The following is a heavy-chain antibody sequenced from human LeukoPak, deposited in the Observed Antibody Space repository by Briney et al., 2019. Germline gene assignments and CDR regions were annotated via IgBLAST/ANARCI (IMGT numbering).Heavy chain of an antibody. V-gene: IGHV3-53*01. D-gene: IGHD6-13*01. J-gene: IGHJ5*02. CDR2: MYSGGDT. CDR1: GFTVSDNY. Sequence: PGGSLRLSCAASGFTVSDNYMSWVRQAPGKGLEWVSVMYSGGDTYYANSVKGRFTFSRDISKNTLYLQMNGLRIEDTAMYYCARDAPQVPAAGVLASWGQGTLVTVSS. CDR3: ARDAPQVPAAGVLAS.